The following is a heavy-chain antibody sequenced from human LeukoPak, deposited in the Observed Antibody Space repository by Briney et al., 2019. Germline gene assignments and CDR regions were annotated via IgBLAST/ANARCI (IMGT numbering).Heavy chain of an antibody. V-gene: IGHV4-34*01. D-gene: IGHD2-15*01. CDR1: GGSFSGYY. CDR3: ARNRRAAVDY. J-gene: IGHJ4*02. CDR2: INHSGST. Sequence: PSETLSLTCAVYGGSFSGYYWSWIRQPPGKGLEWIGEINHSGSTNYNPSLKSRVTISVDTSKNQFSLKLSSVTAADTAVYYCARNRRAAVDYWGQGTLVTVSS.